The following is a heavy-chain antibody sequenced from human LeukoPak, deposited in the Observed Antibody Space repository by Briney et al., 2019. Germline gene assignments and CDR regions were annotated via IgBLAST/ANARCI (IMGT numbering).Heavy chain of an antibody. J-gene: IGHJ6*02. Sequence: ASVTVSCKASGGTFSIYAISWVRQAPGQGLEWMGRIIPILGIANYAQKFQGRVTITADKSTSTAYMELSSLRSEDTAVYYCARGRPMDVWGQGTTVTVSS. CDR3: ARGRPMDV. V-gene: IGHV1-69*04. CDR1: GGTFSIYA. CDR2: IIPILGIA.